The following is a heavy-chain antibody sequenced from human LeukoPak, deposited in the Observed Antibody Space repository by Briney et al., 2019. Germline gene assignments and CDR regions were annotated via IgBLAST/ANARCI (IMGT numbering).Heavy chain of an antibody. J-gene: IGHJ6*02. CDR3: ARALWSDV. D-gene: IGHD3-10*01. Sequence: PSETLSLTCAVYGGSFSGYYWSWIRQPPGKGLEWIGEINHSGSTNYNPSLKSRVTISVDTSKNQFSLKLSSVTAADTAVYYCARALWSDVWGQGTTVTVSS. CDR1: GGSFSGYY. V-gene: IGHV4-34*01. CDR2: INHSGST.